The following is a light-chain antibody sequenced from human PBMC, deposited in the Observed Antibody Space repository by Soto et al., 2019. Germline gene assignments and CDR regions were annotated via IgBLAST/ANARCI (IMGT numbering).Light chain of an antibody. CDR1: QSVDSY. CDR3: QQRSNWPPIT. J-gene: IGKJ5*01. V-gene: IGKV3-11*01. CDR2: DAS. Sequence: EIVLTQYPATLSLSPGERATLSCRASQSVDSYLAWYQQKPGQAPRLLIYDASDRATGIPARFSGSGSGTDFAFTISSLEPEDFAVYYCQQRSNWPPITFGQGTRLEIK.